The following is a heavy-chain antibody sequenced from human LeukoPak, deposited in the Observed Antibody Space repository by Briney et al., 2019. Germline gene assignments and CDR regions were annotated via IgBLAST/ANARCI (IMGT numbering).Heavy chain of an antibody. D-gene: IGHD2-2*01. CDR3: ASSTSHPVWFDP. V-gene: IGHV4-30-2*01. CDR1: GGSISSGGYY. Sequence: SETLSLTCTVSGGSISSGGYYWSWIRQPPGKGLEWIGYIYHSGSTYYNPSLKSRVTISVDRSKNQFSLKLSSVTAADTAVYYCASSTSHPVWFDPWGQGTLVTVSS. J-gene: IGHJ5*02. CDR2: IYHSGST.